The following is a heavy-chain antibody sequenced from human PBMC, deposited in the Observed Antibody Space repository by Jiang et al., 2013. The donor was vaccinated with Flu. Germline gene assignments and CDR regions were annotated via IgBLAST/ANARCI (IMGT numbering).Heavy chain of an antibody. Sequence: LLKPSETLSLTCAVYGGSFSGYYWSWIRQPPGKGLEWIGEINHSGSTNYNPSLKSRVTISVDTSKNQFSLKLSSVTAADTAVYYCASFRVRGVKRFDPWGQGTLVTVSS. D-gene: IGHD3-10*01. V-gene: IGHV4-34*01. CDR2: INHSGST. J-gene: IGHJ5*02. CDR3: ASFRVRGVKRFDP. CDR1: GGSFSGYY.